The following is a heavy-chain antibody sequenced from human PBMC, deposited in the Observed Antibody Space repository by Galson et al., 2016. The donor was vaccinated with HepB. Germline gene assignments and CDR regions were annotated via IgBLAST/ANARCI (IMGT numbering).Heavy chain of an antibody. CDR3: ARLDVETATNEYFQH. J-gene: IGHJ1*01. V-gene: IGHV4-39*01. CDR2: IYYSGNT. D-gene: IGHD5-24*01. CDR1: GGSISRSSYY. Sequence: SETLSLTCTVSGGSISRSSYYWGWIRQPPGKGLEWIGNIYYSGNTYYNPSLKSRVTISVDTSKKQFSLNLNSVTAADTAVYYCARLDVETATNEYFQHWGQGTLVIVS.